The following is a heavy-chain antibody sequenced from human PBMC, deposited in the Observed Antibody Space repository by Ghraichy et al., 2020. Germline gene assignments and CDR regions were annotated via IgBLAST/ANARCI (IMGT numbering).Heavy chain of an antibody. J-gene: IGHJ5*02. CDR3: ALTTADLIQGDNWFDP. CDR1: GFSLATRGVG. D-gene: IGHD2-21*02. V-gene: IGHV2-5*02. Sequence: SGPTLVKPTQTLTLTCTFSGFSLATRGVGVGWIRQPPGKALEWLSLIYWDDDKRYRPSLKNRLIITKDTSKNQVVLTMTNMDPVDTATYYCALTTADLIQGDNWFDPWGQGALVTVSS. CDR2: IYWDDDK.